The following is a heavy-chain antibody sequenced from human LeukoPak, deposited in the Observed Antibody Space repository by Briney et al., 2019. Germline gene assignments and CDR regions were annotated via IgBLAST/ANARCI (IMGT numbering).Heavy chain of an antibody. CDR3: ASRGVSYFDY. CDR2: ISSGSNDI. V-gene: IGHV3-21*01. D-gene: IGHD3-10*01. Sequence: PGGSLRLSCEVSGFTFSSYTMAWVRQAPGKGLEWVSVISSGSNDIKYADSMKGRFTISRDNTKKSLYLQVNSLRAADTAVYYCASRGVSYFDYWGQGTLVTVSS. CDR1: GFTFSSYT. J-gene: IGHJ4*02.